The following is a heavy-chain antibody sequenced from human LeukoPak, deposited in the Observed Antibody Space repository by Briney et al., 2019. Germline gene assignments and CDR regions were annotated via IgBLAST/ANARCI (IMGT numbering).Heavy chain of an antibody. V-gene: IGHV4-59*12. CDR1: GGSISSYY. CDR2: IYYSGST. D-gene: IGHD4-17*01. J-gene: IGHJ5*02. CDR3: ARGINDYGDNWFDP. Sequence: SETLSLTCTVSGGSISSYYWSWIRQPPGKGLEWIGSIYYSGSTYYNPSLKSRVTISVDTSKNQFSLKLSSVTAADTAVYYCARGINDYGDNWFDPWGQGTLVTVSS.